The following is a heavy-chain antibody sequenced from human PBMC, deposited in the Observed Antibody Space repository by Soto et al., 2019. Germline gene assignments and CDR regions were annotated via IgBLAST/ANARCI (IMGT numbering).Heavy chain of an antibody. CDR3: ARDQGYCDFWSGHSYLGLDV. Sequence: SETLSLTCTVSGDSISSYYWNWIRQPPGKGLEWIGYIYYGGITNYNPSLKSRVTISVDTSKNQFSLKLSSVTAADTALYYCARDQGYCDFWSGHSYLGLDVWGQGTTVTVSS. CDR1: GDSISSYY. CDR2: IYYGGIT. D-gene: IGHD3-3*01. J-gene: IGHJ6*02. V-gene: IGHV4-59*01.